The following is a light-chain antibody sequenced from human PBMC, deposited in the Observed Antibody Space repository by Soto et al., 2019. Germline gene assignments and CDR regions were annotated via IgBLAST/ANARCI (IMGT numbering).Light chain of an antibody. Sequence: QSALTQPASVSGSPGQSITISCTGSTSDVGAYNYVSWYKHHPGKAPKLMIYDVNKRPSGVPDRFSGSKSGNTASLTVSGLQAEDEAHYYCSSYAGNNILVIGGGTKLTVL. J-gene: IGLJ2*01. CDR2: DVN. CDR1: TSDVGAYNY. CDR3: SSYAGNNILV. V-gene: IGLV2-8*01.